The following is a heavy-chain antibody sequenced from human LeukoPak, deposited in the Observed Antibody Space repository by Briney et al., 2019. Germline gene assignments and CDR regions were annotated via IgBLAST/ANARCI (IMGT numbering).Heavy chain of an antibody. V-gene: IGHV3-23*01. J-gene: IGHJ5*02. CDR1: GFTFSSYA. CDR2: ISGSGGST. Sequence: PGGSLRLSCAASGFTFSSYAMSWVRQAPGKGLEWVSAISGSGGSTYYADSVKGRFTISRDNSKNTLYLQMNSLRAEDTAVYYCAKARAVVPAATWFDPWGQGTLVTVSS. D-gene: IGHD2-2*01. CDR3: AKARAVVPAATWFDP.